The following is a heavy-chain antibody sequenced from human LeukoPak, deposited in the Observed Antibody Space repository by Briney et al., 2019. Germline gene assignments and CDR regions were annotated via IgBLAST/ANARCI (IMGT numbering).Heavy chain of an antibody. V-gene: IGHV3-11*01. D-gene: IGHD1-26*01. CDR1: GFTFSDYY. Sequence: GGSLRLSCAASGFTFSDYYMSWIRQAPGKGLEWVSYISSSGSTIYYADSVKGRFTISRDNAKNSLYLQMNSLRAEDTAVYYCARDREVGATTLGPSGDLDYWGQGTLVTVSS. CDR2: ISSSGSTI. J-gene: IGHJ4*02. CDR3: ARDREVGATTLGPSGDLDY.